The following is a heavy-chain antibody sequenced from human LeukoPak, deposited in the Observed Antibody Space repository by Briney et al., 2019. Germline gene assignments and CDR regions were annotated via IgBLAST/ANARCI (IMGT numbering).Heavy chain of an antibody. D-gene: IGHD2-2*01. Sequence: SLRLSCVASGFTFDAYAMHWVRQAPGKGREWVSGISWHSGTIAYADSVKGRFTISTDNAKSSLYPQMNSLRAEDTAVYYCARALDSSRSRYQAFEEWGQGTLVTVSS. J-gene: IGHJ4*02. CDR1: GFTFDAYA. V-gene: IGHV3-9*01. CDR3: ARALDSSRSRYQAFEE. CDR2: ISWHSGTI.